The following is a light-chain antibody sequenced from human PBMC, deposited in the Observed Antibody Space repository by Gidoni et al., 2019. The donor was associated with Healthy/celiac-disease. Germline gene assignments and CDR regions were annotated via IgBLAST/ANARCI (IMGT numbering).Light chain of an antibody. V-gene: IGKV1-5*01. Sequence: DIHMTQSPSTLSASVGDRVTITCRASQCIYSWLAWYHQKPGKAPKLLIYDASSLQRGVPSKCSGSGSGTEFTLTISSLQPDDFAIYYCQQYNTYPLTFGGGTKVGIK. CDR1: QCIYSW. CDR2: DAS. J-gene: IGKJ4*01. CDR3: QQYNTYPLT.